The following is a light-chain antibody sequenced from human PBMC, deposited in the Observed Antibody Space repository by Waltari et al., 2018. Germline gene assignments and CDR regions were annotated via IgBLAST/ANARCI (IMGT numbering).Light chain of an antibody. V-gene: IGKV1-33*01. CDR2: DVS. Sequence: DVQMTQSPSSLSASVGDRVTITCQANQEIKTYLNWYQKKSGKAPKVVIYDVSHLATGVPSRFSGTGYGTQFTLTISSLQPEDIATYYCQQYEDESTFGGGTKVEVK. CDR3: QQYEDEST. CDR1: QEIKTY. J-gene: IGKJ4*01.